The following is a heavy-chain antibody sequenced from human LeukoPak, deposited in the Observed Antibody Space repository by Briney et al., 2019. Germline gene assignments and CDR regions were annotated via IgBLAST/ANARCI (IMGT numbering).Heavy chain of an antibody. CDR1: GASITRCY. CDR3: VRDGANWEEPNDAFDT. D-gene: IGHD1-26*01. CDR2: LYTTGTT. Sequence: SETLSLTCAVSGASITRCYWSWVRQSAGKGLEWIGRLYTTGTTNYNPSLKSRVTMSGDSSKNQLSLTLTSVTTADTAVYYCVRDGANWEEPNDAFDTWGQGTLLTVSS. V-gene: IGHV4-4*07. J-gene: IGHJ3*02.